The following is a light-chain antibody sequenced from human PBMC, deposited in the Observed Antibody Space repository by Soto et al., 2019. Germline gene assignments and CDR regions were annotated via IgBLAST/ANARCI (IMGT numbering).Light chain of an antibody. CDR2: GAS. Sequence: DIQMTQSPSSLSASVGDRVTITCRASQGIRNDLAWYQQKPGKVPKLLIFGASTSHSGVPSRFSGSGFGTYFTLTIRSLQPEDVATYYCQKYDSAPWTFGQGTKVEI. V-gene: IGKV1-27*01. CDR1: QGIRND. CDR3: QKYDSAPWT. J-gene: IGKJ1*01.